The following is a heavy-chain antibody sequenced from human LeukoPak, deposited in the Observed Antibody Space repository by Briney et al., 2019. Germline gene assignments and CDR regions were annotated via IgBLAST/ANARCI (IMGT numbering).Heavy chain of an antibody. CDR3: ARDAEWSIDY. CDR1: GFTFSSHW. CDR2: ISKDGSER. D-gene: IGHD3-3*01. J-gene: IGHJ4*02. V-gene: IGHV3-7*01. Sequence: PGGSPRLSCEASGFTFSSHWMRWARQAPGKGLEWVADISKDGSERNYVDSVKGRFSISRDNAKNSLYLQMNSLRADDTAVYYCARDAEWSIDYWGQGTLVTVSS.